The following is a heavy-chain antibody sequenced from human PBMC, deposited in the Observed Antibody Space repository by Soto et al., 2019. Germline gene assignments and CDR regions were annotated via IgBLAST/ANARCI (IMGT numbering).Heavy chain of an antibody. Sequence: GGSLRLSCAASGFTFSSYGMHWVRQAPGRGLEWMAFISFDGSNEYYADFVKGRFTISRDNSKNMIYLQLNSLRADDAAVYFCAREGYYDSRGYPYGIDVWGXGTTVTVSS. CDR3: AREGYYDSRGYPYGIDV. V-gene: IGHV3-30*03. J-gene: IGHJ6*02. D-gene: IGHD3-22*01. CDR1: GFTFSSYG. CDR2: ISFDGSNE.